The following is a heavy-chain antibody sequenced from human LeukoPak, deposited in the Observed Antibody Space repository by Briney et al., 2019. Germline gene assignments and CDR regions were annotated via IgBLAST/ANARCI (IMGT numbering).Heavy chain of an antibody. D-gene: IGHD3-22*01. V-gene: IGHV1-2*02. Sequence: ASVKVSCKASGYTFTGYYIHWVRQAPGQGLEWMGWINPNSGGTNYAQRFQGRVTMTRDTSISTAYMVLGRLRSDDAAVYYCAREERYFDSSGYYFQHWGQDTLVTLSS. CDR1: GYTFTGYY. CDR2: INPNSGGT. CDR3: AREERYFDSSGYYFQH. J-gene: IGHJ1*01.